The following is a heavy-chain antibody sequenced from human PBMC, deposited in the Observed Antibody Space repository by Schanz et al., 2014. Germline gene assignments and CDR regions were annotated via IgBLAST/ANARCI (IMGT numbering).Heavy chain of an antibody. V-gene: IGHV3-33*01. CDR3: ARDNYYGSGSCAY. CDR2: MSYDGSEK. J-gene: IGHJ4*02. CDR1: GFTFSSYG. Sequence: QVQLVESGGGVVQPGRSLRLSCAASGFTFSSYGMHWVRQAPGKGLEWVAAMSYDGSEKYYVDAVKGRFTISRDNAKNSMYLHMKSLRGEDTAVYYCARDNYYGSGSCAYWGQGTLVTVSS. D-gene: IGHD3-10*01.